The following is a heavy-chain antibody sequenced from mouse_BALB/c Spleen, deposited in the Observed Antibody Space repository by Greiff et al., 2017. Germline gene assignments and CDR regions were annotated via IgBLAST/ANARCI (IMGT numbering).Heavy chain of an antibody. CDR2: ILPGSGST. V-gene: IGHV1-9*01. CDR3: ARSDAMDY. J-gene: IGHJ4*01. Sequence: VKLMESGAELVKPGASVKLSCKASGYTFTSYDINWVRQRPEQGLEWIGEILPGSGSTNYNEKFKGKATFTADTSSNTAYMQLSSLTSEDSAVYYCARSDAMDYWGQGTSVTVSS. CDR1: GYTFTSYD.